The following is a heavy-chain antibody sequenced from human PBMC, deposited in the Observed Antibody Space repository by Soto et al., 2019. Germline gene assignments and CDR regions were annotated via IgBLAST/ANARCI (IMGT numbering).Heavy chain of an antibody. CDR1: GFSFRDYS. CDR2: ISSSGATV. D-gene: IGHD5-12*01. J-gene: IGHJ4*02. Sequence: PGGSLRLSCAASGFSFRDYSMNWVRQAPGKGLEWVSKISSSGATVYYADSVEGRFTISRDNDGSSLYLQMNSLTDGDTAVYFCARDLYSGSYSELYWGQGTLVTVSS. V-gene: IGHV3-48*02. CDR3: ARDLYSGSYSELY.